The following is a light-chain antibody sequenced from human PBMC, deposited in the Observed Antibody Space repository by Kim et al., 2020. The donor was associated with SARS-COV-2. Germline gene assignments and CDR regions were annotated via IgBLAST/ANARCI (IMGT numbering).Light chain of an antibody. CDR1: QAISSW. J-gene: IGKJ2*01. Sequence: DIQMTQSPSSVSASVGDRVTITCRASQAISSWLAWYQQKPGKAPKLLIYAATSLQSGVPSRFSGSGSGIDFTLTISSLQPEDFATDYCQQANSFPYACGQGTKLEI. CDR3: QQANSFPYA. CDR2: AAT. V-gene: IGKV1-12*02.